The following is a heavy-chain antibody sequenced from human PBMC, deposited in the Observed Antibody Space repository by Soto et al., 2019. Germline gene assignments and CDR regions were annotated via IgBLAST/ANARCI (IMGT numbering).Heavy chain of an antibody. V-gene: IGHV4-59*08. CDR1: GGSISSYY. D-gene: IGHD5-12*01. CDR3: ASLETRGYSGYYLDY. Sequence: SETLSLTCTVSGGSISSYYWSWIRQPPGKGLEWIGYIYYSGSTNYNPSLKSRVTISVNTSKNQFSLKLSSVTAADTALYYCASLETRGYSGYYLDYWGQGTLVTVSS. J-gene: IGHJ4*02. CDR2: IYYSGST.